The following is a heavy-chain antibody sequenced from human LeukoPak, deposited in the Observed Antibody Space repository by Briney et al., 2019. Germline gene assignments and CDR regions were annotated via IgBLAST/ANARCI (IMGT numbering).Heavy chain of an antibody. V-gene: IGHV4-59*01. J-gene: IGHJ4*02. CDR2: IYYSGST. Sequence: SETLSLTCNVSGGSISSYYWSWIRQPPGKGLEWIGYIYYSGSTNYNPSLKSRVTISVDTSKNQFSLKLSSVTAADTAVYYCARMVNGWNYFDYWGQGTLVTVSS. D-gene: IGHD5-18*01. CDR3: ARMVNGWNYFDY. CDR1: GGSISSYY.